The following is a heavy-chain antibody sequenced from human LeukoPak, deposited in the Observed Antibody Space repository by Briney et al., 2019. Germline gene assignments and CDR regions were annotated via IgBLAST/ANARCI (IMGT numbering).Heavy chain of an antibody. D-gene: IGHD3-22*01. CDR2: IYSGGST. J-gene: IGHJ4*02. CDR1: GFTVSSNY. CDR3: ARDGEVTYYYESSGYYNDY. V-gene: IGHV3-66*01. Sequence: GGSLRLSCAASGFTVSSNYMSWVRQAPGKGLEWVSVIYSGGSTYYADSVKGRFTISRDNSKNTLYLQMNSLRAEDTAVYYCARDGEVTYYYESSGYYNDYWGQGTLVTVSS.